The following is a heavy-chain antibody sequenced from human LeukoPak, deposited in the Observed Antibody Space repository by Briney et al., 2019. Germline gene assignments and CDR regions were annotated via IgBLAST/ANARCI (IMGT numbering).Heavy chain of an antibody. CDR1: GLTFSSYA. J-gene: IGHJ4*02. V-gene: IGHV3-23*01. D-gene: IGHD1-1*01. CDR3: AKGRTGYYFDY. CDR2: ISGSGGST. Sequence: GGSLRLSCAASGLTFSSYAMSWVRQAPGKGLEWVSGISGSGGSTSYADSVKGRFTISRDNSKNTLYLQMNSLRAEDTAVYYCAKGRTGYYFDYWGQGTLVTVSS.